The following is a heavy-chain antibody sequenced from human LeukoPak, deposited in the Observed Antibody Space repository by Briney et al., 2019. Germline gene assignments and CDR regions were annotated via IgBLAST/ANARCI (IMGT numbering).Heavy chain of an antibody. CDR2: IYYSGST. J-gene: IGHJ6*03. V-gene: IGHV4-61*01. Sequence: SETLSLTCSVSGGSISSCTYSWGWLRQPPGKGLEWIGYIYYSGSTNYNPSLKGRVTISVDTTKNQFSLKLSSVTAADTAVYYCTRGSIAYYYMDVWGKGTTVTISS. CDR1: GGSISSCTYS. CDR3: TRGSIAYYYMDV. D-gene: IGHD3-22*01.